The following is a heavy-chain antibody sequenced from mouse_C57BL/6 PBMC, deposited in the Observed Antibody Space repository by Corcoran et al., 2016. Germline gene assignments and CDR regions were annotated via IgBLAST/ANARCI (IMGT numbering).Heavy chain of an antibody. D-gene: IGHD2-5*01. Sequence: QIQLVQSGPELKKPGETVKISCKASGYTFTTYGMSWVKQAPGKGLKWMGWINTYSGVPKYADDFKGRFAFSLETSASTAYLQINNLKNEDTATYFCASYYSNSFDYWGQGTTLTVSS. V-gene: IGHV9-3*01. CDR3: ASYYSNSFDY. CDR2: INTYSGVP. J-gene: IGHJ2*01. CDR1: GYTFTTYG.